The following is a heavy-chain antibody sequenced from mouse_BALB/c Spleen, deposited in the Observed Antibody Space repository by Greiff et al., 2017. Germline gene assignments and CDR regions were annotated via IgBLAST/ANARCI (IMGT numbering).Heavy chain of an antibody. Sequence: VKLVESGPGLVQPSQSLSITCTVSGFSLTSYGVHWVRQSPGKGLEWLGVIWSGGSTDYNAAFISRLSISKDNSKSQVFFKMNSLQANDTAIYYCARPTVVAHYAMDYWGQGTSVTVSS. CDR1: GFSLTSYG. CDR3: ARPTVVAHYAMDY. D-gene: IGHD1-1*01. CDR2: IWSGGST. J-gene: IGHJ4*01. V-gene: IGHV2-2*02.